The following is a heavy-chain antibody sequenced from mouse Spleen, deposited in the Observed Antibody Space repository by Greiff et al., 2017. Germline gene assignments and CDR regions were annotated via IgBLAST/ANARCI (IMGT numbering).Heavy chain of an antibody. V-gene: IGHV1-4*01. J-gene: IGHJ3*01. CDR3: ARKTGTVFAY. Sequence: VQGVESGAELVRPGTSVKVSCKASGYAFTNYLIEWVKQRPGQGLEWIGYINPSTGYTEYNQKFKDKATLTADKSSSTAYMQLSSLTSEDSAVYYCARKTGTVFAYWGQGTLVTVSA. D-gene: IGHD4-1*01. CDR2: INPSTGYT. CDR1: GYAFTNYL.